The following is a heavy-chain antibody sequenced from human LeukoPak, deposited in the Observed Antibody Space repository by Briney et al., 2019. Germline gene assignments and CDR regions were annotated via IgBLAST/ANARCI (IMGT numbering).Heavy chain of an antibody. V-gene: IGHV4-61*02. CDR2: IYTSGST. CDR3: ARAPILRSVFGVVPLSWFDP. Sequence: SQTLSLTCTVSGGSISSGSYYWSWIRQPAGKGLEWIERIYTSGSTNYNPSLKSRVTISVDTSKNQFSLKLSSVTAADTAVYYCARAPILRSVFGVVPLSWFDPWGQRTLVTVSS. J-gene: IGHJ5*02. CDR1: GGSISSGSYY. D-gene: IGHD3-3*01.